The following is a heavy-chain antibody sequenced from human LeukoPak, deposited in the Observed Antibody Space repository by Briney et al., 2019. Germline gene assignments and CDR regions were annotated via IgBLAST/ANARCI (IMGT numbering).Heavy chain of an antibody. CDR2: ISSSSDYI. CDR3: ARLQSRGLADY. D-gene: IGHD3-10*01. Sequence: GGSLRLSCVASGFTFGSYSMDWVRQAPGKGLEWVSSISSSSDYIHYADSVKGRFTISRDNAKNSLYLQMNSLRVEDTAVYYCARLQSRGLADYWGQGTLVTVSS. CDR1: GFTFGSYS. V-gene: IGHV3-21*01. J-gene: IGHJ4*02.